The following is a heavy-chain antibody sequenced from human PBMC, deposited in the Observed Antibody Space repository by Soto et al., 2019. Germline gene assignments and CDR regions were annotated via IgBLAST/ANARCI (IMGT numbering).Heavy chain of an antibody. D-gene: IGHD1-7*01. CDR3: ARSEAVITGTTGLGLLAFDI. Sequence: GGSLRLSCAASGFTFSSYSMNWVRQAPGKGLEWVSYISSSSSTIYYADSVKGRFTISRDNAKNSLYLQMNSLRDEDTAVYYCARSEAVITGTTGLGLLAFDIWGQGTMVTVSS. V-gene: IGHV3-48*02. J-gene: IGHJ3*02. CDR2: ISSSSSTI. CDR1: GFTFSSYS.